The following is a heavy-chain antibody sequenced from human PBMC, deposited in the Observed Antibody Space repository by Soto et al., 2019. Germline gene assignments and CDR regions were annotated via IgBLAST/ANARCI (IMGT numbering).Heavy chain of an antibody. J-gene: IGHJ3*02. CDR3: ATPDILTGYTIDGHAFDI. V-gene: IGHV1-24*01. D-gene: IGHD3-9*01. CDR2: FDPEDGET. CDR1: GYTLTELS. Sequence: ASVKVSCKVSGYTLTELSMHWVRQAPGKGLEWMGGFDPEDGETIYAQKFQGRVTMTEDTSTDTAYMELSSLRSEDTAVYYFATPDILTGYTIDGHAFDIWGQGTMVTVSS.